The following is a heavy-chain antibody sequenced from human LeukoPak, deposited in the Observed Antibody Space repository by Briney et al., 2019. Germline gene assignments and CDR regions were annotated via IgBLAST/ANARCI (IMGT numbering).Heavy chain of an antibody. D-gene: IGHD2-21*01. CDR2: ISYDGSNE. V-gene: IGHV3-30*18. J-gene: IGHJ4*02. Sequence: GGSLRLSCAASGFTFSTYGMHWVRQAPGKGLEWVAVISYDGSNEYYADSVKGRFTISRDNSKNTLYLQMSSLRAEDTAVYYCAKEFNRGLPDYWGQGTLVTVSS. CDR1: GFTFSTYG. CDR3: AKEFNRGLPDY.